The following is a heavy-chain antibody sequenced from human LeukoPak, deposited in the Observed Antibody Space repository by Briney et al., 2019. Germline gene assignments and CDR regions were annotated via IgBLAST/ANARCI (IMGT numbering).Heavy chain of an antibody. CDR1: GYSFTRNW. J-gene: IGHJ5*02. CDR3: ARDQVGWFDP. Sequence: GESLKISCKGSGYSFTRNWISWVRQMPGKGLEWMGRIDPSDSYTNYSPSFQGHVTISADKSISTAYLQWNSLKASDTAMYYCARDQVGWFDPWGQGTLVTVSS. CDR2: IDPSDSYT. V-gene: IGHV5-10-1*01.